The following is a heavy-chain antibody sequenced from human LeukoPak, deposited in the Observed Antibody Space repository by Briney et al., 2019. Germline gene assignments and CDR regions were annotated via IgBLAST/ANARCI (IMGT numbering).Heavy chain of an antibody. J-gene: IGHJ3*02. V-gene: IGHV1-2*02. CDR1: GYTFTGYY. D-gene: IGHD5-18*01. CDR2: INPNSGGT. CDR3: ARPIRGYSYGLLGHDAFDI. Sequence: ASVKVSCKASGYTFTGYYMHRVRQAPGQGLERMGWINPNSGGTNYAQKFQGRVTMTRDTSISTAYMELSRLRSDDTAVYYCARPIRGYSYGLLGHDAFDIWGQGTMVTVSS.